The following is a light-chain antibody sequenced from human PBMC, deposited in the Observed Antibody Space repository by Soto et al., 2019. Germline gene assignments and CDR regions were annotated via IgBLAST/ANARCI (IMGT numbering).Light chain of an antibody. J-gene: IGLJ2*01. Sequence: QSVLTQPPSVSGTPGQRVTMSCSGSSSNIGINTVNWYQQLPGTAPKLLIYVNDRRSSGVPDRFSASKSGTSASLAISGLQSEDEADYYCAASDDSLNGYLVFGGGTKLTVL. CDR1: SSNIGINT. CDR2: VND. V-gene: IGLV1-44*01. CDR3: AASDDSLNGYLV.